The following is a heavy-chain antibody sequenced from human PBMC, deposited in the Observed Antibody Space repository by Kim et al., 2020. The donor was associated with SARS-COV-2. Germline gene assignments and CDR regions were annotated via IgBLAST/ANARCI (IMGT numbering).Heavy chain of an antibody. CDR1: GFTFSSYA. D-gene: IGHD3-22*01. V-gene: IGHV3-23*01. CDR3: AKEARDMGSGYPRGEYTSY. J-gene: IGHJ4*02. CDR2: ISGSGGST. Sequence: GGSLRLSCAASGFTFSSYAMSWVRQAPGKGLEWVSAISGSGGSTYYADSVKGRFTISRDNSKNTLYLQMNSLRAEDTAVYYCAKEARDMGSGYPRGEYTSYWGQGTLVTVSS.